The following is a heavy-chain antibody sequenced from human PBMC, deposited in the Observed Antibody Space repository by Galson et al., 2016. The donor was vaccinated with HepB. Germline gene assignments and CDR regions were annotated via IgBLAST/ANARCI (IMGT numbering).Heavy chain of an antibody. CDR2: ISSGSGGST. Sequence: SLRLSCAASGFTLGTYSMNWVRQAPGKGLEYVAYISSGSGGSTDFADSVKGRFTISRDNSDNTLYLQMTSLKVDDTAIYYCAHCTGGSCYPTGIDFWGQGALVTVSS. V-gene: IGHV3-48*01. J-gene: IGHJ4*02. D-gene: IGHD2-15*01. CDR1: GFTLGTYS. CDR3: AHCTGGSCYPTGIDF.